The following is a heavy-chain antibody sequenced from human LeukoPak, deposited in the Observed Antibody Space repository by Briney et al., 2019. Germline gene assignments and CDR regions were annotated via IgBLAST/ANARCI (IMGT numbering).Heavy chain of an antibody. J-gene: IGHJ4*02. CDR2: TSYDGSNK. D-gene: IGHD2-2*02. CDR1: GFTFSTYA. V-gene: IGHV3-30-3*01. Sequence: GGSLRLFCAASGFTFSTYAMHWVRQAPGKGLEWVAVTSYDGSNKYYADSVKGRFTISRDNSKNTLYLQMNSLRAEDTAVYYCARGSGCSSTSCYTFLFDYWGQGSLVTVSS. CDR3: ARGSGCSSTSCYTFLFDY.